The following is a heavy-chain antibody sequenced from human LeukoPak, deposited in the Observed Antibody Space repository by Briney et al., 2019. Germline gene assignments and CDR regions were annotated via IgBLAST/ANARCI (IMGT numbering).Heavy chain of an antibody. CDR2: IGSDNKP. CDR1: GFAFTTYA. Sequence: PGGSLRLSCAASGFAFTTYAMSWVRQAPGKGLEWVSSIGSDNKPHYSESVKGRFAISRDNSKSMLFLQLNSLRAEDTAVYYCAREATGTLYYWGQGSLVTVSS. J-gene: IGHJ4*02. V-gene: IGHV3-23*01. CDR3: AREATGTLYY. D-gene: IGHD1-1*01.